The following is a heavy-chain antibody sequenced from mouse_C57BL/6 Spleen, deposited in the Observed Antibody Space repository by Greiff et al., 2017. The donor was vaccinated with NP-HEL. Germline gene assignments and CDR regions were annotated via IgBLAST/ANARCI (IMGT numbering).Heavy chain of an antibody. CDR2: IDPVDGDT. J-gene: IGHJ3*01. CDR3: ARENYDDGSPAWFAY. D-gene: IGHD1-1*01. CDR1: GFNITDYY. Sequence: VQLQQSGAELVKPGASVKLSCTASGFNITDYYMHWVKQRTEQGLEWIGRIDPVDGDTKYAPKFQGTATITADTSSNTAYLQLRRLTSEDTAVYYCARENYDDGSPAWFAYWGQGTLVTVSA. V-gene: IGHV14-2*01.